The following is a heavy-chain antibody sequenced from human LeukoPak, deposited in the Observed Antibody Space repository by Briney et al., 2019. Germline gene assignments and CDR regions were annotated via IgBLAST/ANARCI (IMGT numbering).Heavy chain of an antibody. Sequence: GGSLRLSCAASKFTFSTYTLHWVRQAPGKGLKWVAVISHDGSRKYYADSVKGRFTVSRDNSKNTLYLQMNSLRPEDTAVYYCARTGDPLYYYGSGTYPKPGGPPDCWGQGTLVTVSS. CDR3: ARTGDPLYYYGSGTYPKPGGPPDC. D-gene: IGHD3-10*01. V-gene: IGHV3-30*04. CDR2: ISHDGSRK. CDR1: KFTFSTYT. J-gene: IGHJ4*02.